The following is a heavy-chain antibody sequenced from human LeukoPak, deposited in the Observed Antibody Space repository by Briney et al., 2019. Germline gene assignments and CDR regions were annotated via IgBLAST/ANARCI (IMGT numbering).Heavy chain of an antibody. V-gene: IGHV6-1*01. Sequence: SQTLSLTCAISGDSVSSNSAAWNWIRQSPSRGLEWLGRTYYRSKWYNDYAVSVKSRITINPDTSKNQFSLQLNSVTPEDTAVYYCAGDIRRDSSSWLFTDYYGMDVWGQGTTVTVSS. CDR2: TYYRSKWYN. D-gene: IGHD6-13*01. CDR1: GDSVSSNSAA. CDR3: AGDIRRDSSSWLFTDYYGMDV. J-gene: IGHJ6*02.